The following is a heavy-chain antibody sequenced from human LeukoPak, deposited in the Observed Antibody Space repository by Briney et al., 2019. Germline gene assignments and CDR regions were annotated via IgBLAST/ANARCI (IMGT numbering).Heavy chain of an antibody. CDR3: ARSAVAGTVGYYYYYMDV. J-gene: IGHJ6*03. CDR2: IYTSGNT. Sequence: SETLSLTCAVYGGSISGYYWSWIRQPAGKGLEWIGRIYTSGNTNYNPSLKSRVTMSLDTSKNQFSLKLHSVTAADTAVYYCARSAVAGTVGYYYYYMDVWDKGTTVTVSS. CDR1: GGSISGYY. D-gene: IGHD6-13*01. V-gene: IGHV4-59*10.